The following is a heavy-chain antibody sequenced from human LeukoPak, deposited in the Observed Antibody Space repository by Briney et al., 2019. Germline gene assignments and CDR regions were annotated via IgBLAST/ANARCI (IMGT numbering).Heavy chain of an antibody. CDR2: ISYDGSNK. CDR3: AKDGPHSVLYYYYYYYMDV. CDR1: GFTFSSYA. J-gene: IGHJ6*03. V-gene: IGHV3-30*04. D-gene: IGHD2-15*01. Sequence: PPGGSLRLSCAASGFTFSSYAMHWVRQAPGKGLEWVAVISYDGSNKYYADSVKGRFTISRDNSKNTLYLQMNSLRAEDTAVYYCAKDGPHSVLYYYYYYYMDVWGKGTTVTISS.